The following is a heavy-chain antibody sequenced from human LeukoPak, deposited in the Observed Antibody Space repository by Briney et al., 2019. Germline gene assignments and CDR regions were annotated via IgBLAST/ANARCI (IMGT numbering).Heavy chain of an antibody. V-gene: IGHV4-39*07. CDR2: IYYGGST. J-gene: IGHJ6*03. D-gene: IGHD6-19*01. CDR1: GGSVSSSSYY. Sequence: ASETLSLTCTVSGGSVSSSSYYWGWIRQPPRKGLEWIGCIYYGGSTYYNPSLKRRVTISVDTSKNQFSLKLSSVTAADTAVYYCARVPSSGWSKYYYYYYMDVWGKGTTVTVSS. CDR3: ARVPSSGWSKYYYYYYMDV.